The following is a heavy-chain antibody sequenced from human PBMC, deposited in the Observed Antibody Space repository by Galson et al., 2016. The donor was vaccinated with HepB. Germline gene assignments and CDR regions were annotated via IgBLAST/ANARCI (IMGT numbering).Heavy chain of an antibody. CDR3: ARRVAVAGIYYSDY. V-gene: IGHV4-31*03. Sequence: TLSLTCTVSGGSISSGGYYWSWIRQHPGKGLEWIGYIYHSGSTYYNPSLKSRVSISVDTSKNQFSLRLSSVTAADTAVYYCARRVAVAGIYYSDYWGRGTLVTVSS. CDR2: IYHSGST. D-gene: IGHD6-19*01. J-gene: IGHJ4*01. CDR1: GGSISSGGYY.